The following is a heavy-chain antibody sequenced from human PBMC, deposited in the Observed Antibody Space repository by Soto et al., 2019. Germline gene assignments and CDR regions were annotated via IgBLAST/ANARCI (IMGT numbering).Heavy chain of an antibody. Sequence: SETLSLTCTVSGGSISSYYWSWIRQPPGKGLEWIGYIYYSGSTNYNPSLKSRVTISVDTSKNQFSLKLSSVTAADTAVYYCAGYDYGAKTDYWGQGTLVTVSS. CDR1: GGSISSYY. D-gene: IGHD4-17*01. V-gene: IGHV4-59*01. CDR2: IYYSGST. CDR3: AGYDYGAKTDY. J-gene: IGHJ4*02.